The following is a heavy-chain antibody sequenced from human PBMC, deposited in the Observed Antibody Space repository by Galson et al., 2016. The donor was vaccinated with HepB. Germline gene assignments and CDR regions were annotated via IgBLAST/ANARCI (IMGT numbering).Heavy chain of an antibody. J-gene: IGHJ4*02. CDR1: GGSISSGRYC. CDR2: ISYSGFT. V-gene: IGHV4-31*03. CDR3: ARMSPTTVPILDY. Sequence: TLSLTCTVSGGSISSGRYCWSWIRQHPGKGLEWIGYISYSGFTYYNPSLKSRITMSVDTSKNQFSLKLSSVTAADTAVYYCARMSPTTVPILDYWGQGTLVTVSS. D-gene: IGHD4-17*01.